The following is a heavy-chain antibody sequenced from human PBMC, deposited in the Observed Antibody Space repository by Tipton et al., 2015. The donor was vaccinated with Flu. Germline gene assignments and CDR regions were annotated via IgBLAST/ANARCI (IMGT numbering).Heavy chain of an antibody. D-gene: IGHD3-3*01. CDR1: GYTFTSYG. J-gene: IGHJ6*02. CDR2: VSPFNDNT. V-gene: IGHV1-18*01. Sequence: QVQLVHSGAEVKKPGASVMLSCKASGYTFTSYGISWLRQAPGQGLEWMGWVSPFNDNTDYAQRFQGRVTMTTDRTTTTVFMELRSLRSDDSAVYFCARHATTVFGVGLEYYLFGLDVWGQGTTVTVSS. CDR3: ARHATTVFGVGLEYYLFGLDV.